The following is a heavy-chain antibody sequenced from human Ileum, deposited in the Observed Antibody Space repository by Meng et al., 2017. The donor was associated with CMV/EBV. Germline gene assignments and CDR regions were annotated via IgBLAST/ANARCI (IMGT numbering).Heavy chain of an antibody. CDR2: IYISGIS. Sequence: QGQLEESGPGLVKPSETLSLTCTVSGDSISGFYWSWIRQPAGKGLEWIGRIYISGISNYNPSLKSRVTISEDTSKNQFSLKLSSVTAADTAVYYCAREKVQFWSFEYWGQGSLVTVSS. V-gene: IGHV4-4*07. J-gene: IGHJ4*02. CDR1: GDSISGFY. CDR3: AREKVQFWSFEY. D-gene: IGHD5-18*01.